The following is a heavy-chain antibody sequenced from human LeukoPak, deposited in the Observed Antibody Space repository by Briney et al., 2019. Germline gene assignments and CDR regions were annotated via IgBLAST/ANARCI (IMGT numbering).Heavy chain of an antibody. CDR1: GFTFSSYS. D-gene: IGHD6-13*01. V-gene: IGHV3-21*01. CDR3: AGVWSPPYTSNWPDYFDY. J-gene: IGHJ4*02. CDR2: ISRSSNYI. Sequence: GGSLRLSCAASGFTFSSYSMNWVRQAPGKGLEWVSSISRSSNYIYYADSLKGRFTISRDNAKNSLYLHMNSLRAEDTAVYYCAGVWSPPYTSNWPDYFDYWGQGTLVTVSS.